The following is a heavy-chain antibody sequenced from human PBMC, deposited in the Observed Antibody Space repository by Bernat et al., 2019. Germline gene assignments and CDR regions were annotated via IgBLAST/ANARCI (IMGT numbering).Heavy chain of an antibody. V-gene: IGHV3-23*01. J-gene: IGHJ4*02. CDR1: GFTFNRYA. Sequence: EVQLLESGGALVQPGGSLRLSCAASGFTFNRYAMNWVRQAPGKGLEWVATINDNGGGTYYADSVKGQFTISRDNSKNTLYLQVNSLRADDTAVFFCAKGMSMGALYYFDCWGQGTLVTVSS. D-gene: IGHD1-26*01. CDR3: AKGMSMGALYYFDC. CDR2: INDNGGGT.